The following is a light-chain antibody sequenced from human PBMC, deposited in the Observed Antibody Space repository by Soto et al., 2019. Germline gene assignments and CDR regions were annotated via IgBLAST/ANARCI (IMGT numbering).Light chain of an antibody. V-gene: IGKV1-39*01. CDR3: QQSYSPPWT. J-gene: IGKJ1*01. Sequence: DIQMTQSPSTLSASVGDRVNITCRASQSISSWLAWYQQKPGKAPKLLIYAASSLQSGVPSRFSGSGSGTEFTLTITSLHPEESATYYCQQSYSPPWTFGPGTKVELK. CDR2: AAS. CDR1: QSISSW.